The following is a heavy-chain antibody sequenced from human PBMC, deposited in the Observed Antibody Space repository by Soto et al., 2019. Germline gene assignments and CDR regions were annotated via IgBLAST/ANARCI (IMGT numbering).Heavy chain of an antibody. V-gene: IGHV1-46*01. CDR2: INPSGGST. CDR3: ARVRNYYDSSGAFDY. CDR1: GYTFTSYY. D-gene: IGHD3-22*01. Sequence: ASVKVSCKASGYTFTSYYMHWVRQAPGQGLEWMGIINPSGGSTSYAQKFQGRVTMTRDTSTSTVYMELSSLRSEDTAVYYCARVRNYYDSSGAFDYWGQGTLVTVSS. J-gene: IGHJ4*02.